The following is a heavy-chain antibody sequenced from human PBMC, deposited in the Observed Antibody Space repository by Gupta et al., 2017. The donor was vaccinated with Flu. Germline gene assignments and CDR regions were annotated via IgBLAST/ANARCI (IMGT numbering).Heavy chain of an antibody. Sequence: VGKAPGKGLEWVSYMGGDGGQTYYAASAKGRCIGSRDNSKNKVYLQLNSLRAADKAVYECEKDEGRYIYVTPRSFNYARDVGGQGTTGTVSS. J-gene: IGHJ6*02. D-gene: IGHD5-18*01. CDR3: EKDEGRYIYVTPRSFNYARDV. CDR2: MGGDGGQT. V-gene: IGHV3-23*01.